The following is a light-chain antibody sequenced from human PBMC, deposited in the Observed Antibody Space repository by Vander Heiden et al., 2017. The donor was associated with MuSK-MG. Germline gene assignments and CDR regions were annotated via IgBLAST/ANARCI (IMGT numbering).Light chain of an antibody. CDR2: SAS. V-gene: IGKV1-39*01. Sequence: DIQMTQSPSSLSASVGDRVTITCRASQSISSYLNWYQQKPGKAPNLLIYSASSLRSGAPSRFSGSGFGTDFTLTISSLQPEDFAIYYCQQSDSIPLTFGGGTKVEI. CDR3: QQSDSIPLT. J-gene: IGKJ4*01. CDR1: QSISSY.